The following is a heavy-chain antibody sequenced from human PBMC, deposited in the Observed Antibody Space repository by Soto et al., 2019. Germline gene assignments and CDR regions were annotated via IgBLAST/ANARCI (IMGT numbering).Heavy chain of an antibody. CDR1: GGAFSGYH. J-gene: IGHJ6*02. Sequence: PSETLSLTCGVYGGAFSGYHWSWIRQAPGKGLEWIGEINQSGSTNYSPSLKSTVTMSVDTSKKQFSLKLNSVTAADTALYYCATRDSYYGMDFWGQGTTVTVSS. V-gene: IGHV4-34*01. CDR3: ATRDSYYGMDF. CDR2: INQSGST.